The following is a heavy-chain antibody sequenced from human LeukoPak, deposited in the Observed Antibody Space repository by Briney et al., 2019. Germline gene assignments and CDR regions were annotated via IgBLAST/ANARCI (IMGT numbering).Heavy chain of an antibody. CDR3: ANWYYDILTGYYRDGGNAFDI. CDR1: GFTLSSYA. Sequence: PGGSLRLSCAASGFTLSSYAMTWVRQAPGRGLEWVSSVDGGGSTYYADSVKGRFTISRDNSKNTLYLQMNSLRAEDTAVYYCANWYYDILTGYYRDGGNAFDIWGQGTMVTVSS. V-gene: IGHV3-23*01. D-gene: IGHD3-9*01. CDR2: VDGGGST. J-gene: IGHJ3*02.